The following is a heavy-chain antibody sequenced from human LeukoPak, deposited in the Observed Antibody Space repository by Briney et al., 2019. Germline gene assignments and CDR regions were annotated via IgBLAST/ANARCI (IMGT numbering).Heavy chain of an antibody. Sequence: SGPTLVNPTQTLTLTCTFSGFSLSTSGVGVGWNRQPPGKALEWLALIYWDDDKRYSPSLKSRLTITKDTSKNQVVLTMTNMDPVDTATYYCAHRSGHFYGEAGNFDYWGQGTLVTVSS. J-gene: IGHJ4*02. CDR2: IYWDDDK. CDR3: AHRSGHFYGEAGNFDY. D-gene: IGHD4/OR15-4a*01. V-gene: IGHV2-5*02. CDR1: GFSLSTSGVG.